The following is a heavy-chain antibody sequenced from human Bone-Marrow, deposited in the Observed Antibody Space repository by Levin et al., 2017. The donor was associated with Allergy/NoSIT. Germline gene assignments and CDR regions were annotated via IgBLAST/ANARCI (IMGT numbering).Heavy chain of an antibody. CDR2: IIPIFNTV. CDR1: GGTFSSSA. CDR3: ARDAGWELITWFDP. J-gene: IGHJ5*02. D-gene: IGHD4-23*01. V-gene: IGHV1-69*06. Sequence: ASVKVSCKASGGTFSSSAISWVRQAPGQGLEWLGGIIPIFNTVNYAQKFQGRVTITADKSTGTAYMELNSLRYEDTAVYYCARDAGWELITWFDPWGQGTLVTVSS.